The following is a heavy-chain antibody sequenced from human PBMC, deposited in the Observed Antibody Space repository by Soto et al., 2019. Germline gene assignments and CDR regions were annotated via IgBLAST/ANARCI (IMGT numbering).Heavy chain of an antibody. J-gene: IGHJ6*02. CDR3: ARVIMDV. Sequence: PGGSLRLSCAASGFTFSSYWMHWVRQAPEKGLMWVSHINSDGSSTTYADSVKGRFTISRDNAKNSLYLQMNSLRDEDTAVYYCARVIMDVWGQGTTVTVSS. CDR1: GFTFSSYW. CDR2: INSDGSST. V-gene: IGHV3-74*01.